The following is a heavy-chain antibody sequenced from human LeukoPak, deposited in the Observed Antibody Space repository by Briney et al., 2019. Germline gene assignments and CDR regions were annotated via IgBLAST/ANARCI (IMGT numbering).Heavy chain of an antibody. Sequence: GGSLRLSCAASGFTFSNYVMSWVRQAPGKGLEWVSGISGSGGRTYDADSVKGRFTISRDNSKNTLYLQMNSLRAEDTAVYYCAKPPGVGAIPSHLIGWFDPWGQGTLVTVSS. CDR1: GFTFSNYV. V-gene: IGHV3-23*01. D-gene: IGHD1-26*01. J-gene: IGHJ5*02. CDR3: AKPPGVGAIPSHLIGWFDP. CDR2: ISGSGGRT.